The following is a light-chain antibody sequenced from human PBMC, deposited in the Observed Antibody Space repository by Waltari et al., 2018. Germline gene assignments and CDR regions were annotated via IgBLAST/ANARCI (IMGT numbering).Light chain of an antibody. CDR3: QQYDSLPLT. Sequence: DIQMTQSPSSLSASVGDRVSITCQASQDISTYLNWYQQEPGKAPKLLIYDASNLEAGVPSRFSGSGSGTDFTFTISSLQPEDIATYYCQQYDSLPLTFGGGTRVEIK. CDR2: DAS. V-gene: IGKV1-33*01. J-gene: IGKJ4*01. CDR1: QDISTY.